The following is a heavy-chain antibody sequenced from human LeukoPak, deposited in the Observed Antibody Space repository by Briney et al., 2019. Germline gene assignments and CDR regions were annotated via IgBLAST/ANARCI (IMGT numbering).Heavy chain of an antibody. Sequence: GASVKVSCKASGYTFTGYYMHWVRQAPGQGLEWMGWINPNSGGTNYAQKFQGRVTMTRDTSISTAYMELSRLRSDDTAVYYCARVPMSYYDSSGHKIGRFGYFDYWGQGTLATVSS. CDR3: ARVPMSYYDSSGHKIGRFGYFDY. CDR1: GYTFTGYY. V-gene: IGHV1-2*02. J-gene: IGHJ4*02. D-gene: IGHD3-22*01. CDR2: INPNSGGT.